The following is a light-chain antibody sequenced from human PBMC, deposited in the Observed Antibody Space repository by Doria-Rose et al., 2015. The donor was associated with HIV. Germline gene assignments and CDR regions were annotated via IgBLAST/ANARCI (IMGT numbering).Light chain of an antibody. Sequence: TQSPLSLPVTPGEPASISCRSSQSLLHSNGYNYLDRYLQKPGQSPQILIYMGSNRASGVPDRISGSGSGTDFTLKISRVEAEDVGVYYCMQALETPFTFGPGTKVDAK. CDR2: MGS. CDR1: QSLLHSNGYNY. CDR3: MQALETPFT. J-gene: IGKJ3*01. V-gene: IGKV2-28*01.